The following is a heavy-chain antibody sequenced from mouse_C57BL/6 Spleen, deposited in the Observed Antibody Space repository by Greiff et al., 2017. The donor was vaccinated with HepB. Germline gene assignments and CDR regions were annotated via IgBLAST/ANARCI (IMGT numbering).Heavy chain of an antibody. CDR1: GYTFTSYG. D-gene: IGHD2-4*01. Sequence: VKLMESGAELARPGASVKLSCKASGYTFTSYGISWVKQRTGQGLEWIGEIYPRSGNTYYNEKFKGKATLTADKSSSTAYMELRSLTSEDSAVYFCARGGDYDSFDYWGQGTTLTVSS. CDR3: ARGGDYDSFDY. CDR2: IYPRSGNT. J-gene: IGHJ2*01. V-gene: IGHV1-81*01.